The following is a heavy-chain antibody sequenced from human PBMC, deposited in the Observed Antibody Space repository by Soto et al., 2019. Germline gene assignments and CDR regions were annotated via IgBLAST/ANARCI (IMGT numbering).Heavy chain of an antibody. J-gene: IGHJ4*01. D-gene: IGHD2-21*01. V-gene: IGHV1-8*01. Sequence: SVKVSCKASGYTFTSYDINWVRQATGQGLEWMGWMNPNSGNTGYAQKFQGRVTMTRNTSISTAYMELSSLRSEDTAVYYCARGWGIEDRLFLHYWGHGILVYVSP. CDR1: GYTFTSYD. CDR3: ARGWGIEDRLFLHY. CDR2: MNPNSGNT.